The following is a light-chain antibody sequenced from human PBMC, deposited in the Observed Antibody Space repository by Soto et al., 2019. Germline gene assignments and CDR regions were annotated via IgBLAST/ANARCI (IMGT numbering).Light chain of an antibody. CDR1: QSVSGSY. J-gene: IGKJ1*01. V-gene: IGKV3-20*01. CDR2: GAS. CDR3: QPYGSSPRT. Sequence: EIVLTQSPGTLSLSPGERATLSCRASQSVSGSYLAWYQQKPGQAPRLLIYGASSRATGIPDRFSGSGSGTDFTLSITRLEPEDFAVYYYQPYGSSPRTFGQGTKVEIK.